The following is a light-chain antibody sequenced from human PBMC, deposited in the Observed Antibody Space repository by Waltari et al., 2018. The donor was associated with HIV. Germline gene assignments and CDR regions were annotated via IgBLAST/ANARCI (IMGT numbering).Light chain of an antibody. CDR3: SSYTSSSTLYVV. Sequence: QSALTQPAPVSGSPGQSITISCTGTRSDGGGYNYVSWYQQHPGKAPKLMIYEVSNRPSGVSNRFSGSKSGNTASLTISGLQAEDEADYYCSSYTSSSTLYVVFGGGTKLTVL. CDR1: RSDGGGYNY. CDR2: EVS. J-gene: IGLJ2*01. V-gene: IGLV2-14*01.